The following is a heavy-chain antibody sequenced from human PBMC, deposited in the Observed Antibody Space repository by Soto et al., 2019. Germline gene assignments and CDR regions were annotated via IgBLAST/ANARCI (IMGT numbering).Heavy chain of an antibody. CDR1: GGSISSYY. J-gene: IGHJ4*02. Sequence: SETLSLTCTVSGGSISSYYWSWIRQPPGKGLEWIGYIYYSGSTNYNPSLKSRVTISVDTSKNQFSLKMSSVTAADTAVYYCARDFKRYRSSPGSIHYWCQGSLDTVSA. D-gene: IGHD6-6*01. V-gene: IGHV4-59*12. CDR2: IYYSGST. CDR3: ARDFKRYRSSPGSIHY.